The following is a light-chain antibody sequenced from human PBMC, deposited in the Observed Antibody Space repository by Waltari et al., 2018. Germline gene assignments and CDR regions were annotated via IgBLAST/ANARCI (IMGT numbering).Light chain of an antibody. Sequence: QLVLTQSPSASASLGASVKLTCTLSSGHSTNIIAWLQQQPEKGPRYLMNVNRDGSQHKGVWIPDRFSGSSSGAERYLTVSSLQSEDQADYYCQTGGHGTCVFGGGTRLTVL. V-gene: IGLV4-69*01. CDR1: SGHSTNI. J-gene: IGLJ2*01. CDR3: QTGGHGTCV. CDR2: VNRDGSQ.